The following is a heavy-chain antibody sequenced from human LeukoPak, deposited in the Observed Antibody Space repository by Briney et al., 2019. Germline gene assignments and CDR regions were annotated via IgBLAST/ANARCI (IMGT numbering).Heavy chain of an antibody. CDR1: GVTLRNYA. Sequence: GGSLRLSCAASGVTLRNYAMTWIRQAPGKGLQWVSVISGDGGSTYYADSVRGRFTISRDNSKNTMYLQMNNVRAEDTAIYYCVKDRDCSSTGCYVFANWGQGTLVTVSS. D-gene: IGHD2-2*01. V-gene: IGHV3-23*01. CDR3: VKDRDCSSTGCYVFAN. CDR2: ISGDGGST. J-gene: IGHJ4*02.